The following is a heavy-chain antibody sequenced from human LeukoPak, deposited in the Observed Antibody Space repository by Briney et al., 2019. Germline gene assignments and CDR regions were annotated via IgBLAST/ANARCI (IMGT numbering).Heavy chain of an antibody. CDR3: ARDGVGATIPTAGVFYYFDY. Sequence: GASVKVSCKASGYTFTSYGISWVRQAPGQGLEWMGWISAYNGNTNYAQKLQGRVTMTADTSTSTAYMELRSLRSDDTAVYYCARDGVGATIPTAGVFYYFDYWGQGTLVTVSS. CDR1: GYTFTSYG. D-gene: IGHD1-26*01. V-gene: IGHV1-18*01. J-gene: IGHJ4*02. CDR2: ISAYNGNT.